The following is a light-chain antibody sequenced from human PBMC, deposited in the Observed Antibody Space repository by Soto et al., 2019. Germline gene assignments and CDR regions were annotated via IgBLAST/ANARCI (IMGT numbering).Light chain of an antibody. CDR1: SADIGAFNY. Sequence: QLVLTQPASVSGSPGQSITISCAGTSADIGAFNYVSWYQHHPGKAPKLLIYDVSDRPSGVSTRFSASKSANTASLTISGLQADDEADYYCSSYSTSSALVFGGGTKVTVL. V-gene: IGLV2-14*03. CDR2: DVS. J-gene: IGLJ2*01. CDR3: SSYSTSSALV.